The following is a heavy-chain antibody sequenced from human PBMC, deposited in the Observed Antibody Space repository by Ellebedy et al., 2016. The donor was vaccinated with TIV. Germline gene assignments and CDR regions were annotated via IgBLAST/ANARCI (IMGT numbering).Heavy chain of an antibody. Sequence: ASVKVSCXASGYTFTGYYMHWVRQAPGQGLEWMGIINPSGGSTSYAQKFQGRVTMTRDTSTSTVYMELSSLRSEDTAVYYCARDHYDILTGYYIDPLDDYWGQGTLVTVSS. V-gene: IGHV1-46*01. D-gene: IGHD3-9*01. CDR1: GYTFTGYY. CDR2: INPSGGST. J-gene: IGHJ4*02. CDR3: ARDHYDILTGYYIDPLDDY.